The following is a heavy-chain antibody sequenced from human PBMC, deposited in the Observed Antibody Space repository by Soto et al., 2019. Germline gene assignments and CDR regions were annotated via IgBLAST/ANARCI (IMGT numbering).Heavy chain of an antibody. CDR1: GYTLSELS. V-gene: IGHV1-24*01. CDR2: FDPENNEA. Sequence: ASVKVSCKASGYTLSELSIHWMRQAPGKGLEWMGGFDPENNEAIYAQEFQGRVTMSEDTSTDTAYMELSSLRSEDTAIYYCASVDLMVQWYFENCGQGTLVTVCS. J-gene: IGHJ4*02. D-gene: IGHD2-8*01. CDR3: ASVDLMVQWYFEN.